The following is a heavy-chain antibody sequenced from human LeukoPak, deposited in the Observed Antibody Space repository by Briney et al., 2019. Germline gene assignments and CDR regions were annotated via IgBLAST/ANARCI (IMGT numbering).Heavy chain of an antibody. CDR2: IRYDGSNK. CDR1: GFTFSSYG. J-gene: IGHJ4*02. D-gene: IGHD6-13*01. V-gene: IGHV3-30*02. Sequence: QPGGSLRLSCAASGFTFSSYGMHWVRQAPGKGLEWVAFIRYDGSNKYYADSVKGRFTISRDNSKNTLYLQMNSLRAEDTAVYYCAKERGVGAGRTYLLLYYFDYWGQGTLVTVSS. CDR3: AKERGVGAGRTYLLLYYFDY.